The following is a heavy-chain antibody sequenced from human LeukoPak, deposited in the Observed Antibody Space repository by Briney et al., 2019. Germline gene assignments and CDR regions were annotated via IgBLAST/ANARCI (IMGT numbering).Heavy chain of an antibody. J-gene: IGHJ3*02. Sequence: SETLSLTCTVSGGSIGSYYWSWIRQPPGKGLEWIGYIYYSGSTNYNPSLKSRVTILVDTSKNQFSLKLSSVTAADTAVYYCARDWASGSYVSAFDIWGQGTMVTVSS. CDR3: ARDWASGSYVSAFDI. V-gene: IGHV4-59*01. CDR2: IYYSGST. D-gene: IGHD1-26*01. CDR1: GGSIGSYY.